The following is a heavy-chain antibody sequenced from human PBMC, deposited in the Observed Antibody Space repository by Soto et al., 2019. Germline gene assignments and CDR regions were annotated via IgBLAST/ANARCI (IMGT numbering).Heavy chain of an antibody. V-gene: IGHV1-69*13. CDR1: GGTFSSYA. D-gene: IGHD3-22*01. Sequence: SVKVSCKASGGTFSSYAISWVRQAPGQGLEWMGGIIPVFGTANYAQKFQGRVTITADESTSTAYMELSSLRSEDTAVYYCARAPDDSSGYYYDVFDYWGQGTLVTVSS. CDR2: IIPVFGTA. J-gene: IGHJ4*02. CDR3: ARAPDDSSGYYYDVFDY.